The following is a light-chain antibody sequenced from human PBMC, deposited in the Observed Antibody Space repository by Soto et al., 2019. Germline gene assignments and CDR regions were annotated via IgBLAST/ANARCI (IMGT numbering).Light chain of an antibody. J-gene: IGKJ5*01. CDR2: DAS. CDR3: QQYENLPT. V-gene: IGKV1-33*01. CDR1: QNINNY. Sequence: DIQMTQSPSSLSSSVVDIVXXTGQASQNINNYLNWYQQKPGRAPKLLIYDASNLEAGVPSRFRGSGSGTDFTFTISRLQPEDIATYYCQQYENLPTFGQGTRLEIK.